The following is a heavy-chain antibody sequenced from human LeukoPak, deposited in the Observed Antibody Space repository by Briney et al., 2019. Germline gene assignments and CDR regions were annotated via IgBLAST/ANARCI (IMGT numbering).Heavy chain of an antibody. Sequence: ETLSLTCAVYGGSFSGYYWSWIRQAPGKGLEWVSSISSSSSYIYYADSVKGRFTISRDNAKNSLYLQMNSLRAEDTAVYYCVADYYDSSGTSGGAFDIWGQGTMVTVSS. V-gene: IGHV3-21*01. J-gene: IGHJ3*02. D-gene: IGHD3-22*01. CDR3: VADYYDSSGTSGGAFDI. CDR2: ISSSSSYI. CDR1: GGSFSGYY.